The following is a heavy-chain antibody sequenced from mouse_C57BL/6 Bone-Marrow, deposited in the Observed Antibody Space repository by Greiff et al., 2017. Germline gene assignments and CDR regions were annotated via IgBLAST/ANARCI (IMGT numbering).Heavy chain of an antibody. Sequence: QVQLKESGAELVRPGTSVKVSCKASGYAFTNYLIEWVKQRPGQGLEWIGVINPGSGGTNYNEKFKGKATLTADKSSSTAYMQLSSLTSEDSAGYICASGRLRRRVFDYWGQGTTLTVSS. CDR2: INPGSGGT. V-gene: IGHV1-54*01. CDR1: GYAFTNYL. J-gene: IGHJ2*01. CDR3: ASGRLRRRVFDY. D-gene: IGHD2-4*01.